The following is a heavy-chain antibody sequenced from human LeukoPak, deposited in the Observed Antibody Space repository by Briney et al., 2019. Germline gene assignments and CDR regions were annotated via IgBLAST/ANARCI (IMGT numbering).Heavy chain of an antibody. Sequence: PGGSLRLSCAASGFTFSSYSMNWVRQAPGKGLEWVSSISSGSSYIYYADSVKGRFTISRDNAKNSLYLQMNSLRAEDTAVYYCARDTPPYYDFWSGYYNYYYYYMDVWGKGTTVTVSS. D-gene: IGHD3-3*01. J-gene: IGHJ6*03. CDR1: GFTFSSYS. CDR2: ISSGSSYI. CDR3: ARDTPPYYDFWSGYYNYYYYYMDV. V-gene: IGHV3-21*01.